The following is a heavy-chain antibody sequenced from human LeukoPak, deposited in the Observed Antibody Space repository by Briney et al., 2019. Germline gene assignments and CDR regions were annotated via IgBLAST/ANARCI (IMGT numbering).Heavy chain of an antibody. CDR3: ARGGGDSSGYWGDDAFDI. J-gene: IGHJ3*02. CDR2: ISSSSSTI. Sequence: GGSLRLSCAASGFTFSSYSMNWVRQAPGKGLEWVSYISSSSSTIYYADSVKGRFTISRDNAKNSLYLQMNSLRAGDTAVYYCARGGGDSSGYWGDDAFDIWGQGTMVTVSS. D-gene: IGHD3-22*01. CDR1: GFTFSSYS. V-gene: IGHV3-48*01.